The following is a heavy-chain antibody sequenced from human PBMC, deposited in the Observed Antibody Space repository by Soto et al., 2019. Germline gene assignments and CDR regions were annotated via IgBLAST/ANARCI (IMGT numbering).Heavy chain of an antibody. CDR3: ASTTDGTFNWPH. J-gene: IGHJ4*02. V-gene: IGHV5-51*01. D-gene: IGHD1-1*01. CDR2: INPTDSNT. Sequence: GESLKISCQVSGYNFANFWVGWVRQMPGKGLEWMGIINPTDSNTKYSPSFQGRVTISADKSINTAYMHWSSLQAPDTAIYYCASTTDGTFNWPHWGQGTLVTVSS. CDR1: GYNFANFW.